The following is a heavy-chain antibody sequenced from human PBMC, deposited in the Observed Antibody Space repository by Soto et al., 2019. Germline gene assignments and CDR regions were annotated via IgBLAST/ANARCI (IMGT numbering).Heavy chain of an antibody. CDR2: ISGSGGST. D-gene: IGHD6-19*01. V-gene: IGHV3-23*01. J-gene: IGHJ4*02. CDR3: ARGPRIAVAAHIDY. CDR1: GFTFSSYA. Sequence: RLSCAASGFTFSSYAMSWVRQAPGKGLEWVSAISGSGGSTYYADSVKGRFTISRDNSKNTLYLQMNSLRAEDTAVYYCARGPRIAVAAHIDYWGQGTMVTVSS.